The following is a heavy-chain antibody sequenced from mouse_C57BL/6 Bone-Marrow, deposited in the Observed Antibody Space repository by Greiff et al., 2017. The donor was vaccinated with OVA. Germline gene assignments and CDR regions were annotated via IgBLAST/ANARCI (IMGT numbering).Heavy chain of an antibody. Sequence: QVTLKVSGPGLLQPSQTLSLTCSFSGFSLSTFGMGVGWISQHQGKGLEWLGHIGWDDDKYYNQAQKSGPTISKDTSKNQVSLKIANVHTAYTAIYYFARGYYSNSSWFAYWGQGTLVTVSA. D-gene: IGHD2-5*01. CDR1: GFSLSTFGMG. J-gene: IGHJ3*01. CDR3: ARGYYSNSSWFAY. CDR2: IGWDDDK. V-gene: IGHV8-8*01.